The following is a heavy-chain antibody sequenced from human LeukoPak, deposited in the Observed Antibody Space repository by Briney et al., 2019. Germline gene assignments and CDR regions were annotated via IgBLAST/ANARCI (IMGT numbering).Heavy chain of an antibody. J-gene: IGHJ4*02. CDR2: INHSGST. D-gene: IGHD3-22*01. Sequence: SETLSLTCAVYGGSFSGYYWSWIRQPPGKGLEWIGEINHSGSTNYNPSLKSRVTISVDTSKNQFSLKLSSVTAADTAVYYCARTYYYDSSGYYYYFDYWGQGTLVTVSS. V-gene: IGHV4-34*01. CDR1: GGSFSGYY. CDR3: ARTYYYDSSGYYYYFDY.